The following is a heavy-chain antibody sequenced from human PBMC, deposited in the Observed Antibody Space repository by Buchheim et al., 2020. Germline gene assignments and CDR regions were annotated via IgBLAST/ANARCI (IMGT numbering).Heavy chain of an antibody. J-gene: IGHJ4*02. CDR1: GFTFSSYA. CDR3: ARDYSPGTGEFDY. V-gene: IGHV3-30-3*01. D-gene: IGHD1-1*01. Sequence: QVQLVESGGGVVQPGRSLRLSCAASGFTFSSYAMHWVRQAPGKGLEWVAVISYDGSNKYYADSVKGRFTISRDNSKNTLYLQMNGLRAEDTAVYYCARDYSPGTGEFDYWGQGTL. CDR2: ISYDGSNK.